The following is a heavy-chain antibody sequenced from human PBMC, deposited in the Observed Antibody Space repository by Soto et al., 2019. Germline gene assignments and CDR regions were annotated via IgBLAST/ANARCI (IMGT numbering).Heavy chain of an antibody. CDR1: GFSFSSYS. Sequence: EVQLVESGGGLVKPGGSLRLSCAASGFSFSSYSMNWVRQAPGKGLEWVSSISSSTSYIYYAESLKGRFTISRDNAKNSLYLQRRSLRDEDTAVYYWARENRYYVWGRGGGGMDVWGQGTTVTVSS. CDR3: ARENRYYVWGRGGGGMDV. CDR2: ISSSTSYI. J-gene: IGHJ6*02. V-gene: IGHV3-21*01. D-gene: IGHD3-10*01.